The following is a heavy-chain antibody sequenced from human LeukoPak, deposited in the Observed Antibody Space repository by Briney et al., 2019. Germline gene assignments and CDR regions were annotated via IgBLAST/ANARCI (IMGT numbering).Heavy chain of an antibody. D-gene: IGHD3-3*01. CDR3: ARGDRPFYDFWSAYFL. CDR2: ISYDGKTK. J-gene: IGHJ4*02. V-gene: IGHV3-30*04. CDR1: GFTFSAFP. Sequence: PGRSLRLSCAASGFTFSAFPMHWVRQAPGKGLEWVAVISYDGKTKYYADSVKGRFTISRDHTNNTLYLQMNSLRPEDTAVYYCARGDRPFYDFWSAYFLWGQGTLVTVSS.